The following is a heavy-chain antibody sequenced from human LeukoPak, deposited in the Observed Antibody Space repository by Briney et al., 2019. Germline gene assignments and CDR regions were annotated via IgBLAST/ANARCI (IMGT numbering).Heavy chain of an antibody. CDR2: ISAYSGNT. D-gene: IGHD6-19*01. CDR1: GYTFSSYG. CDR3: ARGRTSGWYGDPFDI. Sequence: ASVKVSCKTSGYTFSSYGINWVRQAPGQGLEWMGWISAYSGNTNYAQKLQGRVTMTTDASTSTAYMELRSLTSDDTAVYYCARGRTSGWYGDPFDIWGQGTMATVSS. V-gene: IGHV1-18*01. J-gene: IGHJ3*02.